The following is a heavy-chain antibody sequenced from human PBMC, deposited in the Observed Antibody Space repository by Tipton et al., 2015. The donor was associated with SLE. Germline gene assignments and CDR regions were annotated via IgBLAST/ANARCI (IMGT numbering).Heavy chain of an antibody. Sequence: SLRLSCAASGFTFSTFWMHWVRQAPGKGLEWVAFLRYDEKNIFYADSVEGRFTISRDISKNTLYLQMNSLRGEDTAVYYCAKDPLSGSYYFDYWGQGTLVTVSS. V-gene: IGHV3-30*02. D-gene: IGHD1-26*01. CDR3: AKDPLSGSYYFDY. CDR2: LRYDEKNI. J-gene: IGHJ4*02. CDR1: GFTFSTFW.